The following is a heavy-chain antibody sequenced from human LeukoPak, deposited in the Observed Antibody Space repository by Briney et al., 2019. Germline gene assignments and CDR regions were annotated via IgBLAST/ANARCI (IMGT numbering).Heavy chain of an antibody. V-gene: IGHV5-10-1*01. CDR1: GYSFTSYW. D-gene: IGHD2-2*01. CDR3: ARRYCSSTSCSGFDP. J-gene: IGHJ5*02. Sequence: GGSLKISCKGSGYSFTSYWISWVRQMPGKGLEWMGRIDPSDSYTNYSPSFQGHVTISADKSISTAYLQWSSLKASDTAMYYCARRYCSSTSCSGFDPWGQGTLVTVSS. CDR2: IDPSDSYT.